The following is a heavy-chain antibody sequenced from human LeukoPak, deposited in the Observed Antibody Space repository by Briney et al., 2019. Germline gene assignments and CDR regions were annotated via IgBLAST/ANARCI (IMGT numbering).Heavy chain of an antibody. CDR3: ARVNDYIGTYYFDF. V-gene: IGHV1-3*04. J-gene: IGHJ4*02. D-gene: IGHD4-11*01. CDR1: GYTSTSYD. CDR2: INTATFNT. Sequence: ASVKVSCKASGYTSTSYDINWVRQATGQRLEWMGWINTATFNTRYSEKFQGRVTITSDTSASTAYMELSSLRSEDTAIYFCARVNDYIGTYYFDFWGRGTLVTVSS.